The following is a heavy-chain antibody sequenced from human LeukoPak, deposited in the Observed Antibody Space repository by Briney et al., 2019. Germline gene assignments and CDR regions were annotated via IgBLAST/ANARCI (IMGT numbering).Heavy chain of an antibody. Sequence: GGSLRLSCAASGFTFSSYWMSWVRQAPGKGLEWLANIKEDGSKKYYVDSVKGRFTISRDNAKNSLYLQMDSLRAEDTAVYYCARDPGRQYSSIADVWGQGTTVTVSS. J-gene: IGHJ6*02. CDR3: ARDPGRQYSSIADV. CDR1: GFTFSSYW. V-gene: IGHV3-7*03. D-gene: IGHD6-19*01. CDR2: IKEDGSKK.